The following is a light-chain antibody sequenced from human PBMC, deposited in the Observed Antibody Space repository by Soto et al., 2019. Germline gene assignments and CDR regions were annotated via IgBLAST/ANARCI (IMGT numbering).Light chain of an antibody. Sequence: DIQMTQSPSTLSGSVGDRVTITCRACQSISSWLAWYQQKPGKAPKLLIFQASSLKSGVPSRFSGSGSATEYTLTISSLQPDDFATDYCEDYSSSSGLTFGGGTKVEIK. CDR1: QSISSW. CDR3: EDYSSSSGLT. V-gene: IGKV1-5*03. J-gene: IGKJ4*01. CDR2: QAS.